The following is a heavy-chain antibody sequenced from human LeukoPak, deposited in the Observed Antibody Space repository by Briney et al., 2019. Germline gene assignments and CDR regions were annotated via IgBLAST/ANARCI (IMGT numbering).Heavy chain of an antibody. D-gene: IGHD6-19*01. V-gene: IGHV3-48*01. J-gene: IGHJ4*02. CDR1: GFSSSDYN. Sequence: PGGSLRLSCAASGFSSSDYNMHWVRQAPGKGPEWISYITGSSASIYYSDSVKGRFTISRDNAKNSLYLQMNSLRAEDTAVYYCARDHTSGWLGYWGQGTLVTVSS. CDR2: ITGSSASI. CDR3: ARDHTSGWLGY.